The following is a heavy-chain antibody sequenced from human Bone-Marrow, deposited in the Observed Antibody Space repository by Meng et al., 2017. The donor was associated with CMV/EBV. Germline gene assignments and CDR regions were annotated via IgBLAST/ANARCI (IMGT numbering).Heavy chain of an antibody. CDR1: GLDFNTSS. Sequence: GGSLRLSCAASGLDFNTSSMNWVRQAPGKGLEWVSSIDSSGNYIYSADSVKGRFTISRDNSKNTLYLQMNSLRAEDTAVYYCAKDLGGYNDYWGQGTLVTVSS. D-gene: IGHD3-22*01. CDR2: IDSSGNYI. V-gene: IGHV3-21*01. CDR3: AKDLGGYNDY. J-gene: IGHJ4*02.